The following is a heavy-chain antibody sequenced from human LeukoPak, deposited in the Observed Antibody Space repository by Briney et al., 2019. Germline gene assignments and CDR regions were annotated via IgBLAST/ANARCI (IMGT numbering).Heavy chain of an antibody. V-gene: IGHV4-38-2*01. CDR1: GYSISGGYY. J-gene: IGHJ4*02. Sequence: SETLSLTCAVSGYSISGGYYWGWIRQPPGKGLGWIGNMYHSGSTFYNPALKSRVTISVDTSKNQFSLKLGSVTAADTAVYYCARRYSSGWGFDYWGQGTLVTVSS. CDR2: MYHSGST. D-gene: IGHD6-19*01. CDR3: ARRYSSGWGFDY.